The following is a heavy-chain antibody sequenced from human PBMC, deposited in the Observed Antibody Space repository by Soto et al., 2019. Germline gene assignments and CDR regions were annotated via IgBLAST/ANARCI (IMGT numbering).Heavy chain of an antibody. CDR2: IDYSGST. CDR3: ARGEQFWLRRYYLHGLAV. Sequence: SVTLSLTCTVSGGSISSSYWSWIRQPPGKGLEWIGYIDYSGSTNYNPSLKSRVTISVDTSKNEFSLKLTSLTAADTAVYYCARGEQFWLRRYYLHGLAVWGQGTPVT. J-gene: IGHJ6*02. CDR1: GGSISSSY. D-gene: IGHD5-18*01. V-gene: IGHV4-59*01.